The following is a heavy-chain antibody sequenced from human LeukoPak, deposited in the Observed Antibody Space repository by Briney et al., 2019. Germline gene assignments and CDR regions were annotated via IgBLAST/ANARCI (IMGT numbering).Heavy chain of an antibody. D-gene: IGHD3-10*01. J-gene: IGHJ4*02. CDR2: IYYSGST. CDR1: GGSFSGYY. Sequence: SETLSLTCAVYGGSFSGYYWSWIRQPPGKGLEWIGYIYYSGSTNYNPSLKSRVTISVDTSKNQFSLKLSSVTAADTVVYYCARQVLWFGESTPTIDYWGQGTLVTVSS. V-gene: IGHV4-59*08. CDR3: ARQVLWFGESTPTIDY.